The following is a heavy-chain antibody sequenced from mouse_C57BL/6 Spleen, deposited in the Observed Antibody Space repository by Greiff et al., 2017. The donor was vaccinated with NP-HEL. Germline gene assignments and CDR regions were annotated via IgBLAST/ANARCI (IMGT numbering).Heavy chain of an antibody. CDR3: TRTGTGY. D-gene: IGHD4-1*01. J-gene: IGHJ2*01. V-gene: IGHV1-15*01. Sequence: VKQTPVHGLEWIGAIDPETGGTAYNQKFKGKAILTADKSSSTAYMELRSLTSEDSAVYYCTRTGTGYWGQGTTLTVSS. CDR2: IDPETGGT.